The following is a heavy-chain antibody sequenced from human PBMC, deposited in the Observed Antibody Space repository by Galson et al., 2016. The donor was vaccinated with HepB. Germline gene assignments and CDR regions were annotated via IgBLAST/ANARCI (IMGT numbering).Heavy chain of an antibody. CDR2: ISVFNGDT. Sequence: SVKVSCKGSGYVFSNFGITWVRQAPGQRLEWMGMISVFNGDTNYAQKFQGRVSMTTDSSANTAYMDLGSLRSDDTAVYYCARALPRNLRASDVWGQGTLVSVSS. D-gene: IGHD3-10*01. V-gene: IGHV1-18*01. CDR3: ARALPRNLRASDV. J-gene: IGHJ3*01. CDR1: GYVFSNFG.